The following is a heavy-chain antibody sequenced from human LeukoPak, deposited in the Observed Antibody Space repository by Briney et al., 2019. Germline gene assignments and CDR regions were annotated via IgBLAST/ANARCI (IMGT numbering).Heavy chain of an antibody. V-gene: IGHV1-18*01. J-gene: IGHJ6*02. CDR2: ISTYNGDR. D-gene: IGHD3-9*01. CDR3: VRGDWMDV. CDR1: GYTFSTYG. Sequence: GASVKVSCKASGYTFSTYGIGWVRQAPGQGLEWMGRISTYNGDRDYAQKMQGRVTMTTDTSAGTAYMELRSLRSDDTAVYYCVRGDWMDVWGQGTTVTVSS.